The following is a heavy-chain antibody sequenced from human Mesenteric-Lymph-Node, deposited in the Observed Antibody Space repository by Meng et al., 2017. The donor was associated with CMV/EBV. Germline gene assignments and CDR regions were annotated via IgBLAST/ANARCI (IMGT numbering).Heavy chain of an antibody. D-gene: IGHD2-8*01. CDR2: LSYSGST. Sequence: SISSAGYYWSWLRQHPGEGLEWIGSLSYSGSTFYNPSLKSRLTISLDTSKNQFSLKLNSVTAADTAVYYCATSLYCTDGVCYNPFDYWGQGTLVTVSS. CDR1: SISSAGYY. CDR3: ATSLYCTDGVCYNPFDY. V-gene: IGHV4-31*02. J-gene: IGHJ4*02.